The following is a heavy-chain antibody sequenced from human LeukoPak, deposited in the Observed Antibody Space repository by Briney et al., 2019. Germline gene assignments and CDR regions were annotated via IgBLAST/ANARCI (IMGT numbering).Heavy chain of an antibody. D-gene: IGHD4/OR15-4a*01. CDR3: TRGRLFFDY. V-gene: IGHV3-49*04. CDR2: IRSKAYGGTT. CDR1: GFTFGDYA. J-gene: IGHJ4*02. Sequence: GGSLRLSCTASGFTFGDYAMSWVRQAPGKGLEWVGFIRSKAYGGTTEYAASVKGRFTISRDDSKSIAYLQMNSLKTEDTAVYYCTRGRLFFDYWGQGTLVTVSS.